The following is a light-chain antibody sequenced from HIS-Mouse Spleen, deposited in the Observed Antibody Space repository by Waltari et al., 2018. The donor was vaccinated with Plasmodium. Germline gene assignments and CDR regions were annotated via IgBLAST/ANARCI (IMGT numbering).Light chain of an antibody. CDR3: QAWDSSTVV. CDR2: HDS. J-gene: IGLJ2*01. Sequence: SYELTQPPSVSVSPGQTASINCSGDKLGHKYACWYQQKPGQSPVLVIYHDSKRPAGIPGRFSGSNSGNTATLTISWTQAMDEADYYCQAWDSSTVVFGGGTKLTVL. V-gene: IGLV3-1*01. CDR1: KLGHKY.